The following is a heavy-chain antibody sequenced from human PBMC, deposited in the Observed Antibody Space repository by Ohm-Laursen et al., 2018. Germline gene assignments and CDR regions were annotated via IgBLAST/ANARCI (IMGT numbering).Heavy chain of an antibody. Sequence: SLRLSCAASGFTFSSYWMSWVRQAPGKGLECVANIKQDGSEKYYVDSVKGRFTISRDNARNSLYLQMNSLRAEDTALYYCTKAYGVRVEAAIASFDFWGQGTLVTVSS. CDR2: IKQDGSEK. CDR1: GFTFSSYW. J-gene: IGHJ4*02. V-gene: IGHV3-7*03. D-gene: IGHD2-15*01. CDR3: TKAYGVRVEAAIASFDF.